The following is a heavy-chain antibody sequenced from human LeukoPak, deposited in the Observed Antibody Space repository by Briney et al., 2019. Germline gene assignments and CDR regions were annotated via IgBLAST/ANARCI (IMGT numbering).Heavy chain of an antibody. Sequence: GGSLRLSCTASGFSLSNSTMHWVRQAPGKGLEWVALISWNDVSTYYGDSVKGRFTISRDDSRSSLYLQMVSLRPDDTALYFCAKDKERVGQYYYGLEVWGQGTTVTVSS. V-gene: IGHV3-43*01. CDR3: AKDKERVGQYYYGLEV. CDR1: GFSLSNST. CDR2: ISWNDVST. J-gene: IGHJ6*02.